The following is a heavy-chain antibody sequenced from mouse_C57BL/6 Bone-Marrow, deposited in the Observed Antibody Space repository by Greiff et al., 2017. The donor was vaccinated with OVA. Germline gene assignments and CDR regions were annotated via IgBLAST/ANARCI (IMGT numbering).Heavy chain of an antibody. CDR1: GFTFSSYG. CDR2: ISSGGSYT. CDR3: ARQGYGFAY. J-gene: IGHJ3*01. V-gene: IGHV5-6*01. Sequence: EVKLVASGGDLVKPGGSLKLSCAASGFTFSSYGMSWVRQTPDKRLEWVATISSGGSYTYYPDSVKGRFTISRANAKNTLYLQMSSLKSEDTAMYYCARQGYGFAYWGQGTLVTVSA.